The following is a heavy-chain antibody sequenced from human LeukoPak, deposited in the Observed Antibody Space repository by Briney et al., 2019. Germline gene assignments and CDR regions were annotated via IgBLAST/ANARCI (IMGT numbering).Heavy chain of an antibody. J-gene: IGHJ4*02. V-gene: IGHV1-18*01. CDR3: ARSPYDFWSGYQYYFDY. CDR1: GYTFNTYG. Sequence: ASVKVSCKTSGYTFNTYGITWVRQAPGQGLEWMGWISAYNGNTNYAQKLQGRVTMTADTSTSTAYMELRSLRSDDTAVYYCARSPYDFWSGYQYYFDYWGQGTLVTVSS. D-gene: IGHD3-3*01. CDR2: ISAYNGNT.